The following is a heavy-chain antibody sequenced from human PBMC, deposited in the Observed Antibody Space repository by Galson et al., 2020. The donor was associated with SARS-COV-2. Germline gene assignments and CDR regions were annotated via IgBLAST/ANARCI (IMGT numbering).Heavy chain of an antibody. V-gene: IGHV3-21*01. Sequence: GESLKISRAASGFNFSKHTMNWVRPAPGQGLELVSSITSGSTYIYYADSVKGRFTISRDNAKNSLYLQMNSLGAEDTALYYGARAADSSSWEDYWGQGTLVTVSS. CDR1: GFNFSKHT. D-gene: IGHD6-13*01. CDR2: ITSGSTYI. J-gene: IGHJ4*02. CDR3: ARAADSSSWEDY.